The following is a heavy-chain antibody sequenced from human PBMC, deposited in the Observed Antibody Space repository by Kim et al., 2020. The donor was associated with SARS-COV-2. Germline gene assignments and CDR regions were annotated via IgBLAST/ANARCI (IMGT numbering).Heavy chain of an antibody. V-gene: IGHV3-48*03. J-gene: IGHJ6*02. Sequence: GGSLRLSCAASGFTFSSYEMNWVRQAPGKGLEWVSYISSSGSTIYYADSVKGRFTISRDNAKNSLYLQMNSLRAEDKAVYYCARDWTYYYDSSGSYYYYGMDVWGQGTTVTVSS. CDR1: GFTFSSYE. D-gene: IGHD3-22*01. CDR3: ARDWTYYYDSSGSYYYYGMDV. CDR2: ISSSGSTI.